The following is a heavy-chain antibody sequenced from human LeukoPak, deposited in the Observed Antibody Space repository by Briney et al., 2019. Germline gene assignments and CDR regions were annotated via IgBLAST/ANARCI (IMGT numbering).Heavy chain of an antibody. CDR1: GFTVSSNR. J-gene: IGHJ4*02. V-gene: IGHV3-53*01. CDR2: IYSGGST. D-gene: IGHD1-1*01. Sequence: GGSLRLSCAASGFTVSSNRMSWVRQAPGKGLEWVSVIYSGGSTDYADSVKGRFTISRDNSKNTLYLQMNSLRAEDTAVYHCARGPAGYNWGQGTLVTVSS. CDR3: ARGPAGYN.